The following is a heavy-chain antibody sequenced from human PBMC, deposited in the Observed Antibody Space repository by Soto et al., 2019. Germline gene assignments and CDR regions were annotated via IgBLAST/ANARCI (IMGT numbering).Heavy chain of an antibody. J-gene: IGHJ4*02. CDR2: ISYDGSNK. D-gene: IGHD6-13*01. CDR3: ARASEPTIAAAVDY. Sequence: QVQLVESGGGVVQPGRSLRLSCAASGFTFSSYAMHWVRQAPGKGLEWVAVISYDGSNKYYADSVKGRFTISRDNSKNTLYLQMNSLRAEDTAVYYCARASEPTIAAAVDYWGQGTLVTVSS. CDR1: GFTFSSYA. V-gene: IGHV3-30-3*01.